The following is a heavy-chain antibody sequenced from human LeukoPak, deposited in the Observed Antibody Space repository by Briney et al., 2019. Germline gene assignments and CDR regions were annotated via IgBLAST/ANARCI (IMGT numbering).Heavy chain of an antibody. Sequence: GGSLRLSCVVSGFTFSSSCMTWVHQAPGNGLEWLASIKHAGSEKYYVDSVKGRFTISRDNAKNSLYLQMNSLRAEDTALYYCAKDYGSGSYYAFDHWGQGTPVTVSS. D-gene: IGHD3-10*01. CDR2: IKHAGSEK. CDR3: AKDYGSGSYYAFDH. CDR1: GFTFSSSC. J-gene: IGHJ4*02. V-gene: IGHV3-7*03.